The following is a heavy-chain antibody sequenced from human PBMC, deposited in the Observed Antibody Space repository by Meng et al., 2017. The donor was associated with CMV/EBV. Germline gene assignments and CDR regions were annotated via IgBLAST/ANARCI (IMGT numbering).Heavy chain of an antibody. V-gene: IGHV4-39*02. Sequence: SETLSLTCTVSGGSISSGSYYWGWIRQPPGKGLEWIGSIYYSGSTYYNPSLKSRVTISVDTSKNQFSLKLSSVTAADTAVYYCARDRGLAARPDVWGQGTTVTVSS. CDR2: IYYSGST. CDR1: GGSISSGSYY. D-gene: IGHD6-6*01. CDR3: ARDRGLAARPDV. J-gene: IGHJ6*02.